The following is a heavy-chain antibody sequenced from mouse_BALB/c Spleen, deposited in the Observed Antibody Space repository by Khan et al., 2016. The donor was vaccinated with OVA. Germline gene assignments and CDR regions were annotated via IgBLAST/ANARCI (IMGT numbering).Heavy chain of an antibody. V-gene: IGHV5-9-3*01. D-gene: IGHD1-1*01. CDR2: ISNGGSYT. CDR3: TRHGDYGRGLFDY. Sequence: EVELVESGGGLVKPGGSLKLSCAASGFSFSNYVMSWVRQTPEKRLEWVTTISNGGSYTFYPDSVQGRFTISRDNAKNTLYLQMSSLRSEDTAIYYCTRHGDYGRGLFDYWGQGTTLTVSS. J-gene: IGHJ2*01. CDR1: GFSFSNYV.